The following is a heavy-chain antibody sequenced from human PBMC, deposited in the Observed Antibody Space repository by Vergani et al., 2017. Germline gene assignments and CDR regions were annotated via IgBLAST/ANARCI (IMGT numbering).Heavy chain of an antibody. J-gene: IGHJ6*02. V-gene: IGHV1-69*08. D-gene: IGHD5-12*01. Sequence: QVQLVQSGAEVKKPGSSVKVSCKASGGTFSSYTISWVRQAPGQGLEWMGRIIPILGIANYAQKFQGRVTITADKSTSTAYMELSSLRSEDTAVYYCAREIVATTPDPYYYYGMDVWGQGTTVTVSS. CDR1: GGTFSSYT. CDR2: IIPILGIA. CDR3: AREIVATTPDPYYYYGMDV.